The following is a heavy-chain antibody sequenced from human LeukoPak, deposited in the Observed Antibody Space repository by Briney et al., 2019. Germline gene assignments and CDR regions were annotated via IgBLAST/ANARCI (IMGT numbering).Heavy chain of an antibody. D-gene: IGHD1-26*01. Sequence: SVKVSCKASGGTFSSYTISWVRQAPGQGLEWMGRIIPILGIANYAQKFQGRVTITADKSTSTAYMELSSLRSEDTAVYYCARDRVSGNPYSFDYWGQGTLSPSPQ. CDR1: GGTFSSYT. V-gene: IGHV1-69*04. J-gene: IGHJ4*02. CDR2: IIPILGIA. CDR3: ARDRVSGNPYSFDY.